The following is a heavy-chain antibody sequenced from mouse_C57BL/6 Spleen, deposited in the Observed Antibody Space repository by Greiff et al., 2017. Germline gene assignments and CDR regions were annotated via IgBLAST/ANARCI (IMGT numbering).Heavy chain of an antibody. Sequence: VQLQQSGAELVRPGASVKLSCTASGFNIKDYYMHWVKQRPEQGLEWIGRIDPEDGDTEYAPKFQGKATMTADTPSNTAYLPLSSLTSEDTAGYYCTTPLYSNYYFDYWGQGTTLTVSS. CDR1: GFNIKDYY. J-gene: IGHJ2*01. V-gene: IGHV14-1*01. CDR2: IDPEDGDT. CDR3: TTPLYSNYYFDY. D-gene: IGHD2-5*01.